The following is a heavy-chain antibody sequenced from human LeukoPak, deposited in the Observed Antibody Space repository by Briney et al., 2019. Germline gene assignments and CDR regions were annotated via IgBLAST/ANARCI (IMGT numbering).Heavy chain of an antibody. V-gene: IGHV4-4*07. D-gene: IGHD6-13*01. CDR2: IYSSGST. CDR3: ARETTGAGTARPFDY. Sequence: SETLSLTCTVSGGSISNFYWSWIRQPAGKTLEWIGRIYSSGSTNYNPSLKSRVAMSLDTSKNQFSLKLSSVTAADTAVYFCARETTGAGTARPFDYWGQGTLVTVSS. CDR1: GGSISNFY. J-gene: IGHJ4*02.